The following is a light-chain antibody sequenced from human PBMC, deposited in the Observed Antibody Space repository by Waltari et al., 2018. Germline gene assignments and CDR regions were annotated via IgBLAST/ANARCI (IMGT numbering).Light chain of an antibody. V-gene: IGLV2-14*01. CDR1: SSDVGGYNY. CDR2: DVS. J-gene: IGLJ2*01. CDR3: SSYTSSSTL. Sequence: QSALTQPASVSGSPGQSITISCTGTSSDVGGYNYVSWYQQHPGKAPKLMIYDVSKRPSAVSNRFSGAQSGNTASLTISGLQAEDEADYYCSSYTSSSTLFGGGTKLTVL.